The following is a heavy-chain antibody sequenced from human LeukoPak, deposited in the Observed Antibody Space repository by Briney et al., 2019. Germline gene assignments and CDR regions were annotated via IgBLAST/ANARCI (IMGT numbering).Heavy chain of an antibody. D-gene: IGHD2-21*02. V-gene: IGHV4-34*01. CDR3: ARQQRRIVVVTAIDY. Sequence: SETLSLTCAVYGGSFSGYYWSWIRQPPGKGLEWIGEINHSGSTNYNPSLKSRVTISVDTSKNQFSLKLSSVAAVDTAVYYCARQQRRIVVVTAIDYWGQGTLVTVSS. CDR2: INHSGST. CDR1: GGSFSGYY. J-gene: IGHJ4*02.